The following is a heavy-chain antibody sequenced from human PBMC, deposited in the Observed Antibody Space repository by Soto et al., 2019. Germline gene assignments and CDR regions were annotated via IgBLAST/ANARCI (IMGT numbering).Heavy chain of an antibody. D-gene: IGHD4-17*01. V-gene: IGHV3-23*01. J-gene: IGHJ4*02. CDR2: IHGGGIST. Sequence: EVQLLESGGGLVQPGRSLRLSCAASGFTFSGYAMSWVRQAPGKGMEWVSVIHGGGISTYYEDSVKGRFTMSGDKSKNTLYLQMSSLRGEDTAVYYCAKNRGRVTTSGHFDYWGQGTLVTVSS. CDR3: AKNRGRVTTSGHFDY. CDR1: GFTFSGYA.